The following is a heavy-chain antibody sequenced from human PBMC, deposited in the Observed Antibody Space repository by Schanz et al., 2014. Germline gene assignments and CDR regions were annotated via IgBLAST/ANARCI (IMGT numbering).Heavy chain of an antibody. D-gene: IGHD3-10*01. CDR3: ARANYRRKINFDY. CDR1: GFTFSSYG. J-gene: IGHJ4*02. CDR2: IWYDENNK. V-gene: IGHV3-33*01. Sequence: QVQLVESGGGVVQFGRSLRLSCVASGFTFSSYGMHWVRQAPGKGLEWVAVIWYDENNKYYADSVKGRFTMSRDNSKNTLYRQMNSLRAEDTAVYYCARANYRRKINFDYWGRGTLVTVSS.